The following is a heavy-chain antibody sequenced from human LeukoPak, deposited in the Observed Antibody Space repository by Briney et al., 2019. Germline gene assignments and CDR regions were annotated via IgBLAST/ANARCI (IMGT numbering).Heavy chain of an antibody. J-gene: IGHJ6*04. V-gene: IGHV3-30*18. CDR1: GFTFSSYG. D-gene: IGHD3-10*01. Sequence: GRSLRLSCAASGFTFSSYGMHWVRQAPRKGLEWVAVISYDGSNKYYADSVKGRFTISRDNSKNTLYLQMNSLRAEDTAVYYCAKGYYGSGSYVLMDVWGKGTTVTVSS. CDR2: ISYDGSNK. CDR3: AKGYYGSGSYVLMDV.